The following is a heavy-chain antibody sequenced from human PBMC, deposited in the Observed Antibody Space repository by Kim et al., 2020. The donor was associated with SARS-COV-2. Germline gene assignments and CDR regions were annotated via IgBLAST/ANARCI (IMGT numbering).Heavy chain of an antibody. CDR3: TRQQGWVVGGCYYGLDV. D-gene: IGHD2-15*01. V-gene: IGHV3-73*01. J-gene: IGHJ6*02. Sequence: GGSLRLSCAASGFTFSSSAMHWVRQASGKGLEWVGRIRSEANSYASAYSVSVKGRFTISRDDSKNTAYLQMNSLKAEDTAVYYCTRQQGWVVGGCYYGLDVWGQGTMVTVSS. CDR1: GFTFSSSA. CDR2: IRSEANSYAS.